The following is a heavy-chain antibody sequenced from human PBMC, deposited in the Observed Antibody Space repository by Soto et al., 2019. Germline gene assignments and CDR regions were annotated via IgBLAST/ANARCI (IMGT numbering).Heavy chain of an antibody. CDR1: GASVSSTYW. Sequence: SETLSLTCAVSGASVSSTYWWSWVRQPPGKGPEWIGEINHRGSANYNPSLKSRVTISVDISKSQFSLRLTSVTAADTAVYYCARDKITALMNYWGQGPL. J-gene: IGHJ4*02. CDR3: ARDKITALMNY. V-gene: IGHV4-4*02. D-gene: IGHD3-10*01. CDR2: INHRGSA.